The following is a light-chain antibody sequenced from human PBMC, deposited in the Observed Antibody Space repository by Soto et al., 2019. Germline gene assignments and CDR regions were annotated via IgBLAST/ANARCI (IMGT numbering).Light chain of an antibody. CDR1: SSDVGTYKY. Sequence: SALTQPPSASGAPGQSVTISCTGTSSDVGTYKYVSWYQQHPGKAPKLMIYEVTKRPSGVPDRFSGSKSGNTASLTVSGLQAEDEADYYCSSYAGSNHFVFGTGTKVTVL. J-gene: IGLJ1*01. V-gene: IGLV2-8*01. CDR2: EVT. CDR3: SSYAGSNHFV.